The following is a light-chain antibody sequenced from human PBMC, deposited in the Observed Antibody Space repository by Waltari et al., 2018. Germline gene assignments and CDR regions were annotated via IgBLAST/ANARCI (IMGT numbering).Light chain of an antibody. V-gene: IGKV3-11*01. CDR3: QQRSNA. J-gene: IGKJ5*01. Sequence: VLPQSPATLSLSPGERATPSCRASQSVSNDLSWYQQKPGQAPRLLIYDASNRATGIPARFSGSGSGTDFTVTISSLEPEDFAGYYCQQRSNAFGQGTRLEIK. CDR1: QSVSND. CDR2: DAS.